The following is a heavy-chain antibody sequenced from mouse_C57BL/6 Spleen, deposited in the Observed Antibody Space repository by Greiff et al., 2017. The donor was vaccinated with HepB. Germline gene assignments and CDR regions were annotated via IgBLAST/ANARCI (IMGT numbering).Heavy chain of an antibody. CDR1: GYTFTDYE. D-gene: IGHD4-1*02. Sequence: VQLQQSGAELVRPGASVTLSCKASGYTFTDYEMHWVKQTPVNGLEWIGAIDPENGGTAYNQTFKGKAILAANKASSTAYMALRSLTSEDSAVYYCTRQLFAYWGQGTLVTVSA. CDR2: IDPENGGT. V-gene: IGHV1-15*01. J-gene: IGHJ3*01. CDR3: TRQLFAY.